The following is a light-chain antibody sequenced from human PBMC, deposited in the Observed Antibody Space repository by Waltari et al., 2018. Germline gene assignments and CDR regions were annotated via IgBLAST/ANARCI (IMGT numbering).Light chain of an antibody. CDR1: STDVGAYNY. CDR2: DVS. V-gene: IGLV2-14*01. J-gene: IGLJ3*02. CDR3: SSFTNSGSWV. Sequence: QSALTQPASVSGSPGQSITVSCTGTSTDVGAYNYVCWYQQRPGTAPKRMISDVSNRISGFSDRFSGSKSGNTASLTISGLQAEDEADYYCSSFTNSGSWVFGGGTKVTVL.